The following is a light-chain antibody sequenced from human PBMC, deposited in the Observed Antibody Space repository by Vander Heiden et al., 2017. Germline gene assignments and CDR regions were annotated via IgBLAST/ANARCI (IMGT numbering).Light chain of an antibody. V-gene: IGLV2-14*01. J-gene: IGLJ3*02. CDR1: TSDVGGYNY. CDR3: SSYTSTSTLVV. CDR2: DVS. Sequence: SALTQPASVSGSPGQSITISCTGTTSDVGGYNYVSWYQERPGKAPKLMIYDVSRRPSGVPNRFSGSKSGNTASLTISGLQAEDEGDYYCSSYTSTSTLVVFGGGTKLTVL.